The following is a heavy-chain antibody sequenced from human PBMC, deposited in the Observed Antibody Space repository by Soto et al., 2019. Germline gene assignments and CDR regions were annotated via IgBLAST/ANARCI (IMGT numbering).Heavy chain of an antibody. J-gene: IGHJ3*02. V-gene: IGHV3-30*18. CDR1: GFSFTTYV. CDR2: ISHGGSYI. CDR3: AKGLLAIVGTTLPRDAFNI. Sequence: LRLSCAASGFSFTTYVMHWVRQAPGLGREWVAVISHGGSYIYYGDAVQGRFTISRDTSKNAVYLEMNSLRPEDTAVYYCAKGLLAIVGTTLPRDAFNIWGHGTMVTVSS. D-gene: IGHD1-26*01.